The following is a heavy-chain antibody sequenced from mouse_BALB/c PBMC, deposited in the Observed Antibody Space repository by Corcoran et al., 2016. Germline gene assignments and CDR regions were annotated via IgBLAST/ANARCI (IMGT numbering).Heavy chain of an antibody. Sequence: PLKESGPGILQPSWTLSLTCSCSGCSLSTSGMGVSWIRQPSGKGLEWLAHIYWDDDKRYNPSLKSRLTISKDTSSNQVFLKITSVDTADTATYYCARRETGYAMDYWGQGTAVTVSS. CDR3: ARRETGYAMDY. CDR2: IYWDDDK. V-gene: IGHV8-12*01. D-gene: IGHD4-1*01. CDR1: GCSLSTSGMG. J-gene: IGHJ4*01.